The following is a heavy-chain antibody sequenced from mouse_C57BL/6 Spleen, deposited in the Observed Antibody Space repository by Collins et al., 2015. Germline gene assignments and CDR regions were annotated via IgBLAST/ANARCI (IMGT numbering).Heavy chain of an antibody. CDR1: GYTFTSYW. CDR3: ARELFHWYFDV. V-gene: IGHV1-64*01. J-gene: IGHJ1*03. Sequence: QVQLQQPGAELVKPGASVKLSCKASGYTFTSYWMHWVKQRPGQGLEWIGMIHPNSGSTNYNEKFKSKATLTVDKSSSTAYMQLSSLTSEDSAVYYCARELFHWYFDVWGTGTTVTVSS. CDR2: IHPNSGST. D-gene: IGHD1-1*01.